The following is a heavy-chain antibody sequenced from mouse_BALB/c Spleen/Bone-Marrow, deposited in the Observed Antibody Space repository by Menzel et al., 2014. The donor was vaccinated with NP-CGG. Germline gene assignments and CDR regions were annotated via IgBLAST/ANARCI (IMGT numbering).Heavy chain of an antibody. Sequence: VHLQQPGAELVKPGALVKLSCTASGFNIKDTYMHWVKQRPEQGLEWIGRIDPANGNTKYDPKFQGKATITADTSSNTAYLQLSSLTSEDTAVYYCARYKEHYAMDYWGQGTSVTVSS. CDR1: GFNIKDTY. J-gene: IGHJ4*01. CDR2: IDPANGNT. CDR3: ARYKEHYAMDY. V-gene: IGHV14-3*02.